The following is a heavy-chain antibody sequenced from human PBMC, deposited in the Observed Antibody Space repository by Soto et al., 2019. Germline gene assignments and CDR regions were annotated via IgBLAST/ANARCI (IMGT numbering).Heavy chain of an antibody. Sequence: GGSLRLSCAASGFTFSDSAMHWVRQASGKGLEWVGRIRSKANSYATAYAASVKGRFTISRDDSKNTAYLQMNSLKTEDTAVYFCTRPVSSGWTYYYYGMAVWGQGTTVTVSS. D-gene: IGHD6-19*01. CDR1: GFTFSDSA. CDR2: IRSKANSYAT. V-gene: IGHV3-73*01. J-gene: IGHJ6*02. CDR3: TRPVSSGWTYYYYGMAV.